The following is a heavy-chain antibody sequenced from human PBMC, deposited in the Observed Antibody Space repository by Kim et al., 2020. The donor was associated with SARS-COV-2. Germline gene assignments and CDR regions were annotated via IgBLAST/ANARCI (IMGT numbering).Heavy chain of an antibody. CDR2: ISGSGGST. D-gene: IGHD3-9*01. CDR3: AKGGALLLLRYFDW. J-gene: IGHJ4*02. V-gene: IGHV3-23*01. CDR1: GFTFSSYA. Sequence: GGSLRLSCAASGFTFSSYAMSWVRQAPGKGLEWVSAISGSGGSTYYADSVKGRFTISRDKSKNTLYLQMNSLRAEDTAVYYCAKGGALLLLRYFDWLGQGTLVPVSS.